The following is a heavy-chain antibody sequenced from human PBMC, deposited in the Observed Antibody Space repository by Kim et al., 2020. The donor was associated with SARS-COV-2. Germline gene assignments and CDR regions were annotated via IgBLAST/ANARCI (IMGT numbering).Heavy chain of an antibody. CDR3: ARPYDFWSGPAYA. CDR2: IIPILGIA. Sequence: SVKVSCKASGGTFSSYAISWVRQAPGQGLEWMGRIIPILGIANYAQKFQGRFTITADKSTSTAYMELSSLRSEDTAVYYCARPYDFWSGPAYAWGQGTLVTVSS. CDR1: GGTFSSYA. J-gene: IGHJ5*02. D-gene: IGHD3-3*01. V-gene: IGHV1-69*04.